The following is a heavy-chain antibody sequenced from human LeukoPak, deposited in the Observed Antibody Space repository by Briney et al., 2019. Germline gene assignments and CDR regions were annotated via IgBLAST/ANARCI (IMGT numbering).Heavy chain of an antibody. V-gene: IGHV3-74*01. Sequence: GGSLRLSCAVSGFTFSGYTMSWVRQAPGKGLVWDSRINSDGSSTSYADSVKGRFTISRDNAKNTLYLQMNSLRVEDTAVYYCARGRIAVAGFDYWGQGTLVTVSS. CDR1: GFTFSGYT. J-gene: IGHJ4*02. D-gene: IGHD6-19*01. CDR2: INSDGSST. CDR3: ARGRIAVAGFDY.